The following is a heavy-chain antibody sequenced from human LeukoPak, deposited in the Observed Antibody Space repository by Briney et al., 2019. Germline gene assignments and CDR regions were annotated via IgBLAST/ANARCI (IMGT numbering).Heavy chain of an antibody. D-gene: IGHD4-17*01. J-gene: IGHJ6*02. V-gene: IGHV3-30-3*01. CDR2: ISYDGSNK. CDR1: GFTFSSYA. Sequence: GRSLRLSCAATGFTFSSYAMHWVRQAPGKGLEWVAVISYDGSNKYYADSVKGRFTISRDNSKNTLYLQMNSLRAEDTAVYYCARDGTYYGDPYGMDVWGQGTTVTVSS. CDR3: ARDGTYYGDPYGMDV.